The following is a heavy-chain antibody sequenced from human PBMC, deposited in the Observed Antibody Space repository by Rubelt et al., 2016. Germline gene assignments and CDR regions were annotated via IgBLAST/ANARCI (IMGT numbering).Heavy chain of an antibody. CDR2: LYTGGTT. J-gene: IGHJ4*02. CDR1: GFTVSNNY. Sequence: EVQLVESGGSLIQPGGSLRLSCAASGFTVSNNYMSWVRQAPGQGLEWVSLLYTGGTTYYAASLKGRLTISRDDTKNTLDLQMNSLRGEDTAVYYCARGVGYSSSWRFDYWGQGTLVTVSS. V-gene: IGHV3-53*01. D-gene: IGHD2-2*01. CDR3: ARGVGYSSSWRFDY.